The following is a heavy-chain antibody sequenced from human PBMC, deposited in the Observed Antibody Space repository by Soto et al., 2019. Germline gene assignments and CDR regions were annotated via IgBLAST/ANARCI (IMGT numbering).Heavy chain of an antibody. Sequence: QVQLVESGGGLVKPGGSLRLSCAASGFTFSDYYMSWIRQAPGKGLEWVSYISSSGSTIYYADSVKGRFTISRDNAKNSXXLQMNSLRAEDTAVYYCARAEGYCISTSCYSAFDIWGQGTMVTVSS. CDR3: ARAEGYCISTSCYSAFDI. D-gene: IGHD2-2*02. V-gene: IGHV3-11*01. CDR1: GFTFSDYY. CDR2: ISSSGSTI. J-gene: IGHJ3*02.